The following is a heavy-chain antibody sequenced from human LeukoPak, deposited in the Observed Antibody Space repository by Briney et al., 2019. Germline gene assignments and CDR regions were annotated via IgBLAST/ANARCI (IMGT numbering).Heavy chain of an antibody. CDR3: ASGAVVQIWFGELSPVNGMDV. Sequence: SETLSLTCTVSGGSISSYYWSWIRQPPGKGLEWIGYIYYSGSTNYNPSLKSRVTISVDTSKNQFSLKLSSVTAEDTAVYYCASGAVVQIWFGELSPVNGMDVWGQGTTVTVSS. CDR2: IYYSGST. V-gene: IGHV4-59*01. D-gene: IGHD3-10*01. J-gene: IGHJ6*02. CDR1: GGSISSYY.